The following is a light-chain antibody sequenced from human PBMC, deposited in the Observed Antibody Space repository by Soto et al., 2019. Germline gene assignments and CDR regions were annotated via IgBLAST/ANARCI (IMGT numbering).Light chain of an antibody. J-gene: IGKJ1*01. V-gene: IGKV4-1*01. CDR3: QQYYTTPFT. Sequence: DIVMTQSPDSLAVSLGERATINCKSSQSVLYSSNNKNYLAWYQQKPGQPPKLLIYWASTRESGVPDRFSGTGSKTDLTLTLSSLQAANVAVYYCQQYYTTPFTFGQGTKMEIK. CDR2: WAS. CDR1: QSVLYSSNNKNY.